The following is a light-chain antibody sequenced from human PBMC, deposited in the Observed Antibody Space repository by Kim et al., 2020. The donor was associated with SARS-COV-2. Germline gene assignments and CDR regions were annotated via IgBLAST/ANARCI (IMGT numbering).Light chain of an antibody. V-gene: IGKV6-21*01. CDR1: QSIGSS. CDR3: HQSGSLPHT. Sequence: SWTPKENVTITCRASQSIGSSLHWYQQKPGQSPKLLIKYASQSFSGVPSRFSGSGSGTDFTLTINSLEAEDAATYYCHQSGSLPHTFGQGTKLEI. J-gene: IGKJ2*01. CDR2: YAS.